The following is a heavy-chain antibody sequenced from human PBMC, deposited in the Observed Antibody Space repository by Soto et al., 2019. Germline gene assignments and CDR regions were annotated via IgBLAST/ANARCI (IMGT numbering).Heavy chain of an antibody. CDR2: IIPIFGTA. D-gene: IGHD5-12*01. CDR3: ATNGERGYSGYVLQDY. V-gene: IGHV1-69*01. J-gene: IGHJ4*02. Sequence: KISCKASGGTFSSYAISWVRQAPGQGLEWMGGIIPIFGTANYAQKFQGRVTITADESTSTAYMELSSLRSEDTAVYYCATNGERGYSGYVLQDYWGQGTLVTVSS. CDR1: GGTFSSYA.